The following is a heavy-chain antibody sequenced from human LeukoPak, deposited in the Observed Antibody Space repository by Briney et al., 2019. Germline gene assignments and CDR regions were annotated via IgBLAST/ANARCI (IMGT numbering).Heavy chain of an antibody. V-gene: IGHV3-30*03. CDR1: GFTFNNYG. J-gene: IGHJ6*03. Sequence: GRSLRLSCAGSGFTFNNYGIHWVRQAPGKGLEWVAVISFDGSDKYYADSVKGRFTISRDNARNSLYLQMNSLTAEDTAVYYCARDPYSGAYGDTYYYYMDVWGKGTTVTISS. D-gene: IGHD1-26*01. CDR3: ARDPYSGAYGDTYYYYMDV. CDR2: ISFDGSDK.